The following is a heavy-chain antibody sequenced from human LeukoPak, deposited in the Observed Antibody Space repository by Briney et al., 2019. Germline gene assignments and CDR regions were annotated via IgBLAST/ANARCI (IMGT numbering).Heavy chain of an antibody. Sequence: GGSLRLSCAASGFTFSSYWMSWVRQAPGKGPEWVANIKQDGSEKYYVDSVKGRFTISRDNSKNTLYLQMNSLRAEDTAVYYCAKDGAGLQLWLLPYWGQGTLVTVSS. CDR1: GFTFSSYW. CDR3: AKDGAGLQLWLLPY. J-gene: IGHJ4*02. V-gene: IGHV3-7*03. D-gene: IGHD5-18*01. CDR2: IKQDGSEK.